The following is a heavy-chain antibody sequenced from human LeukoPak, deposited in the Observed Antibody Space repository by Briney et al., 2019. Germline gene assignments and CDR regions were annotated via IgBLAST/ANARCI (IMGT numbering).Heavy chain of an antibody. CDR3: ASSLCSGGSCYSIGPFGP. J-gene: IGHJ5*02. V-gene: IGHV3-53*01. D-gene: IGHD2-15*01. CDR1: GFTVSSNY. Sequence: PGGSLRLSCAASGFTVSSNYMSWVRQAPGKGLEWVSVIYSGGSTYYADSVKGRFTISRDNSKNTLYLQMNSLRAEDTAVYYCASSLCSGGSCYSIGPFGPWGQGTLVTVSS. CDR2: IYSGGST.